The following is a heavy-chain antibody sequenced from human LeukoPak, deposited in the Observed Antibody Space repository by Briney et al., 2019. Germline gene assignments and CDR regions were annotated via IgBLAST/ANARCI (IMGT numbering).Heavy chain of an antibody. CDR2: INPNSGGT. Sequence: ASVKVSCKASGYTFTGYYMHWVRQAPGQGLEWMGWINPNSGGTNYAQKFQGRLTMTRDTSISTAYMELSRLRSDDTAVYYCARGGEGYCSSTSCYLFPNFDYWGQGTLVTVSS. D-gene: IGHD2-2*01. CDR1: GYTFTGYY. CDR3: ARGGEGYCSSTSCYLFPNFDY. J-gene: IGHJ4*02. V-gene: IGHV1-2*02.